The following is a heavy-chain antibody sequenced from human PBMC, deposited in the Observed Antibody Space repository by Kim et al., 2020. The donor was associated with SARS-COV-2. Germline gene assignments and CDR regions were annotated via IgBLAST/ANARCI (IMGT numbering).Heavy chain of an antibody. D-gene: IGHD3-10*01. CDR3: ASGYYGSGSYYSPFDY. V-gene: IGHV4-39*01. Sequence: PALRGRVTISVDTSKNQFSLKLSSVTAADTAVYYCASGYYGSGSYYSPFDYWGQGTLVTVSS. J-gene: IGHJ4*02.